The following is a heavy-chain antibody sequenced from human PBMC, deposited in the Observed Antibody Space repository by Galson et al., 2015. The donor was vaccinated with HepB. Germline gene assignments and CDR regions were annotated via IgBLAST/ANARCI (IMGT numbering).Heavy chain of an antibody. CDR3: VRDRTTVTTGVSAFDI. V-gene: IGHV3-64D*06. D-gene: IGHD4-17*01. Sequence: FLRLSCAASGFTFSSYAMHWVRQAPGKGLEYVSTVSTNGGTTYYADSVKGRFTISRDNSKNTLDLQMSSLRPDDTAVYFCVRDRTTVTTGVSAFDIWGQGTTVTVSS. CDR2: VSTNGGTT. CDR1: GFTFSSYA. J-gene: IGHJ3*02.